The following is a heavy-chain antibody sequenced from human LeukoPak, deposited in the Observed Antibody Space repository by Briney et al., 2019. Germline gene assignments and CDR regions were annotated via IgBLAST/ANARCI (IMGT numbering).Heavy chain of an antibody. Sequence: GASVKVSCKASRGTFSNYAISWVRQAPGQGLEWMGGIIPIFGTANYAQKFQGRVTITADESTSTAYMELSSLRSEDTAVYYCAKGGEGHFDYWGQGTLVTVSS. D-gene: IGHD3-10*01. V-gene: IGHV1-69*13. CDR1: RGTFSNYA. CDR2: IIPIFGTA. J-gene: IGHJ4*02. CDR3: AKGGEGHFDY.